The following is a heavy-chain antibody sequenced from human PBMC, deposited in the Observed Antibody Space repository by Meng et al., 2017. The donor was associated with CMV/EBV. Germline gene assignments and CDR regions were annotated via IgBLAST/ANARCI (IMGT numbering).Heavy chain of an antibody. Sequence: VNHSRPLSLTCTGSGGSISSYYGSWIRQPAGKGLEWIGRIYTSGSTNYNPSLKSRVTMSVDTSKNQFSLKLSSVTAADTAVYYCARHGDTAMVVGIDYWGQGTLVTVSS. CDR2: IYTSGST. J-gene: IGHJ4*02. D-gene: IGHD5-18*01. CDR3: ARHGDTAMVVGIDY. CDR1: GGSISSYY. V-gene: IGHV4-4*07.